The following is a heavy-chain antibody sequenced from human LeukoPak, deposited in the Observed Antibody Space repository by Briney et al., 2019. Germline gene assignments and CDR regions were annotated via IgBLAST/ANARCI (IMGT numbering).Heavy chain of an antibody. V-gene: IGHV4-59*01. J-gene: IGHJ4*02. D-gene: IGHD2-15*01. CDR3: ARVTGYVIEDNFDY. CDR1: GGSFSSYY. Sequence: SETLSLTCAVYGGSFSSYYWSWIRQPPGKGLEWIGYIYYSGSTNYNPSLKSRVTISVDTSKNQFSLKLRSVTAADTAVYYCARVTGYVIEDNFDYWGQGTLVTVSS. CDR2: IYYSGST.